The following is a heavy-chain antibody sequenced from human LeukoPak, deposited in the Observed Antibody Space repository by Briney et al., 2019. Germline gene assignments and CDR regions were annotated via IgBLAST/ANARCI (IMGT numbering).Heavy chain of an antibody. CDR3: ARDHYGSGSYDY. D-gene: IGHD3-10*01. CDR1: GYTFTTYR. CDR2: ISAYNGNT. Sequence: ASVKVSCKASGYTFTTYRITWVRQAPGQGLEWMGWISAYNGNTNYPQMLQGRVTMTTDTSTTTAYMELRSLRSDDTAVYYCARDHYGSGSYDYWGQGTLVTVSS. V-gene: IGHV1-18*01. J-gene: IGHJ4*02.